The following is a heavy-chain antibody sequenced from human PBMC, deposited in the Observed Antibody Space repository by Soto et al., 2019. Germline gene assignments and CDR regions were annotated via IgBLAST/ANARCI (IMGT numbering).Heavy chain of an antibody. J-gene: IGHJ6*02. CDR3: TTGGISLKRWWYYGLDV. CDR1: GFSFSNAW. CDR2: IKSKTDGGAI. D-gene: IGHD2-8*02. Sequence: EGQLVESGGGLVKPGESLRLSCAASGFSFSNAWMNWVRQAPGKGLEWVGRIKSKTDGGAIDYAAPVKDRFTISRDDSQNTVYLQLSSLNTEDTGVYYCTTGGISLKRWWYYGLDVWGQGTTVTVSS. V-gene: IGHV3-15*07.